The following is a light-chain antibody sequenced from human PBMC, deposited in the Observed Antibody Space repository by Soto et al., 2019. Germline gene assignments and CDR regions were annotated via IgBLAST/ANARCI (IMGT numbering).Light chain of an antibody. V-gene: IGLV2-23*01. CDR2: ETT. Sequence: QSALTQPASVSGSPGQSITISCTGTSSDVGPYNLVSWYQHHPGKVPQLIIYETTKRPSGVSNRFSGSKSGNTSSLTISVLQFEDEAHYHCSSYTGDYTLMFAGGTKLTVL. CDR3: SSYTGDYTLM. CDR1: SSDVGPYNL. J-gene: IGLJ3*02.